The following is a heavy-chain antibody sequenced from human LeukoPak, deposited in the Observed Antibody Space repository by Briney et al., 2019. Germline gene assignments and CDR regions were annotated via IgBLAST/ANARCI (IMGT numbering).Heavy chain of an antibody. Sequence: SETLSLTCAVYGGSFSGYYWSWIRQPPGKGLEWIGEINHSGSTNYNPSLKSRVTISVDTSKNQFSLKLSSVTAADTAMYYCARGTIFDPWGQGTLVTVSS. V-gene: IGHV4-34*01. D-gene: IGHD3-10*01. CDR2: INHSGST. CDR1: GGSFSGYY. CDR3: ARGTIFDP. J-gene: IGHJ5*02.